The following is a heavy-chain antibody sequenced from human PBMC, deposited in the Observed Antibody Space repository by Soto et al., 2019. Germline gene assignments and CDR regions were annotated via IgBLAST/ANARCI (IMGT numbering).Heavy chain of an antibody. Sequence: QVQLVQSGAEVKKPGSSVKVSCQASGGTFSTSAISWVRQAPGQGLEWVGGIMPVFPTPDYAQKFQGRVTITEDESTTTAYLELTSLRTDDTAVYYCARDKDRLQLGGNYYYFLDVWGQGTAITVSS. CDR2: IMPVFPTP. CDR3: ARDKDRLQLGGNYYYFLDV. D-gene: IGHD1-1*01. J-gene: IGHJ6*02. CDR1: GGTFSTSA. V-gene: IGHV1-69*12.